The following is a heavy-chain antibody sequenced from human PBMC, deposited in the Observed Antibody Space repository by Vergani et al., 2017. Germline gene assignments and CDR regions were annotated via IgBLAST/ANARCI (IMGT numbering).Heavy chain of an antibody. D-gene: IGHD1-26*01. CDR3: ARSGSYSNYIDY. CDR2: ISYDGSNK. J-gene: IGHJ4*02. V-gene: IGHV3-30-3*01. Sequence: QVQLVESGGGVVQTGRSLRLSCAASGFTLSSYAMHWVRQAPGKGLEWVAVISYDGSNKYYADSVKGRLTISRDNSKNTLYLQMNSLRAEDTAVYYCARSGSYSNYIDYWGQGTLVTVSS. CDR1: GFTLSSYA.